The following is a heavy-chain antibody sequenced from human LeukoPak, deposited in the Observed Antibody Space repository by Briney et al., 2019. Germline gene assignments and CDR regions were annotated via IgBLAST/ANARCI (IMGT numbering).Heavy chain of an antibody. CDR3: ARGTRSNPNSYYSHMDV. J-gene: IGHJ6*03. V-gene: IGHV4-39*07. Sequence: SETLSLTCTVSGGSISSSSYYWGWIRQPPGKGLEWIGSIYYSGSTYYNPSLKSRVTISVDTSKNQFSLKLSSVTAADTAVYYCARGTRSNPNSYYSHMDVWGKGTTVTVSS. CDR2: IYYSGST. CDR1: GGSISSSSYY. D-gene: IGHD1-14*01.